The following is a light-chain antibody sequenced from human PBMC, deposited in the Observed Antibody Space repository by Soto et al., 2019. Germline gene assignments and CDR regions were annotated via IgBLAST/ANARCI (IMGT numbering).Light chain of an antibody. Sequence: EIVLTQSPATLSLSPGERATLSCRASQSVSSYLAWYQQKPGQAPRLLIYEASNRATGIPARFTGSESGTDCTLTISSLEPEDFAVYYCQQRSNGPSYTFGQGTKLEIK. V-gene: IGKV3-11*01. J-gene: IGKJ2*01. CDR2: EAS. CDR1: QSVSSY. CDR3: QQRSNGPSYT.